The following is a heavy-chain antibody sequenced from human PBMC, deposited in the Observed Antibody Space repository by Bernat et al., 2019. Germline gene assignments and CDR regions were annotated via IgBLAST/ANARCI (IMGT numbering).Heavy chain of an antibody. CDR2: IYYSGRT. D-gene: IGHD1-26*01. CDR1: GGSISSSSYY. J-gene: IGHJ2*01. V-gene: IGHV4-39*01. CDR3: ARHEDRGSYSFWYFDL. Sequence: QLQLQESGPGLVKPSETLSLTCTVSGGSISSSSYYWGWIRQPPGKGLEWIGSIYYSGRTYYNPYLKSRVTISIDTSRNQFSLKLSSVTAADTAVYYCARHEDRGSYSFWYFDLWGRGTLVTVSS.